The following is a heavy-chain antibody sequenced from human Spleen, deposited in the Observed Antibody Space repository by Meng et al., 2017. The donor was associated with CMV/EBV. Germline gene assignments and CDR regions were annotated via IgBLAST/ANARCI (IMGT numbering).Heavy chain of an antibody. CDR1: GFTFGDYG. CDR2: INGKGRSI. V-gene: IGHV3-20*04. CDR3: LRGHTYGDYYFYGMDV. Sequence: GGSLRLSCAASGFTFGDYGMGWVRQAPGKGLEWVSGINGKGRSIGYADSVKGRFSISRDNAKNSLYLQMNSLRDEDTALYFCLRGHTYGDYYFYGMDVWGQGTTVTVSS. D-gene: IGHD5-18*01. J-gene: IGHJ6*02.